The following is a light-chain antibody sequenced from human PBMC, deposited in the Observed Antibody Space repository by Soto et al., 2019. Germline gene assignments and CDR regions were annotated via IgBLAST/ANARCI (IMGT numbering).Light chain of an antibody. CDR3: QHYGSTPPMYT. Sequence: EIVLTQSPDTLSVSPGEGATLSCRASQSVSSNSLVWYQQKPGQAPRLLIYGASIMATGIPDRFSGSGSGTDFTLTISRLEPEDCGVFYCQHYGSTPPMYTFGQGTKLEIK. V-gene: IGKV3-20*01. CDR2: GAS. CDR1: QSVSSNS. J-gene: IGKJ2*01.